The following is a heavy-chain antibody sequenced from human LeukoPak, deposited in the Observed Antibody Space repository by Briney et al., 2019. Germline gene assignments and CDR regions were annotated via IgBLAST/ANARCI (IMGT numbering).Heavy chain of an antibody. V-gene: IGHV3-30*18. D-gene: IGHD5-24*01. CDR3: AKDSEEMATTDAGYYFDY. CDR2: ISSDGSYK. CDR1: GFTFSSYG. J-gene: IGHJ4*02. Sequence: GWSLRLSCVASGFTFSSYGMHWVRQAPGKGLEWVAVISSDGSYKFYADAVKGRFTISRDNPENTLFLQVNSLRPEDTAVYYCAKDSEEMATTDAGYYFDYWGQGTLVTVSS.